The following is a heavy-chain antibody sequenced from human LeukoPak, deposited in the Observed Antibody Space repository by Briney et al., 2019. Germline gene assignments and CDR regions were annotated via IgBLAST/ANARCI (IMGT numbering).Heavy chain of an antibody. J-gene: IGHJ4*02. Sequence: GGSLRLSCTASGFTFGDYAMSWFRQAPGKGLEWVSSISSSSSYIYYADSVKGRFTISRDNAKNSLYLQMNSLRAEDTAVYYCAGSGYDFVDYWGQGTLVTVSS. CDR3: AGSGYDFVDY. V-gene: IGHV3-21*01. CDR1: GFTFGDYA. CDR2: ISSSSSYI. D-gene: IGHD5-12*01.